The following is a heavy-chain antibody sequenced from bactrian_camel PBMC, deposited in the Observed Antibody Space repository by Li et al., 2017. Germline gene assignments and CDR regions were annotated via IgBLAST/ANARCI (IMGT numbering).Heavy chain of an antibody. CDR3: AARGPYCYTKLSVRDFTY. J-gene: IGHJ6*01. CDR2: IATGSGNT. V-gene: IGHV3S63*01. CDR1: GHNTYY. D-gene: IGHD2*01. Sequence: HVQLVESGGGSVRAGGSLQLSCVVSGHNTYYMAWFRQAPGKEREGVARIATGSGNTYYADSVKGRFTISQDNAKNTVYLQMNSLKPEDTAMYYCAARGPYCYTKLSVRDFTYWGQGTQVTVS.